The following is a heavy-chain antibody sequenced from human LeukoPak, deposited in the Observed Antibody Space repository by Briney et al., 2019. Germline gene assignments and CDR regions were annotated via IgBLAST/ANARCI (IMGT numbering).Heavy chain of an antibody. J-gene: IGHJ4*02. Sequence: GGSLRLSCTASGFTFSNYAMSWVRQAQGKGLELVSGISPSGGNTYYADSVKGRFTISRDNSKNTLYLQMNSLRAEDTAVYYCARKGYGNPYYFDYWGQGTLVTVSS. D-gene: IGHD6-13*01. CDR1: GFTFSNYA. CDR2: ISPSGGNT. CDR3: ARKGYGNPYYFDY. V-gene: IGHV3-23*01.